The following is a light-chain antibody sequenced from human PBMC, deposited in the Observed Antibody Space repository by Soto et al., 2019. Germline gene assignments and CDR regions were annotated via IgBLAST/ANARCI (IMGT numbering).Light chain of an antibody. CDR2: CAS. J-gene: IGKJ3*01. V-gene: IGKV3-15*01. CDR3: QQRSNWRT. Sequence: EIVMTQSPATLSVSPGERATLSCRASQSVSSDLAWYHQKPGQAPRLLIYCASTRATGIPARFSGSGSGTDFTLTISRLEPEDFAVFYCQQRSNWRTFGPGTKVDNK. CDR1: QSVSSD.